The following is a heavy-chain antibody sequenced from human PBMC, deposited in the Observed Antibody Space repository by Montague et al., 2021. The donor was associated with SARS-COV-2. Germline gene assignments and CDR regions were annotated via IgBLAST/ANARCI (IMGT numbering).Heavy chain of an antibody. Sequence: TLSLTCTVSGGSISSGGYYWSWIRQHPGKGLEWIGYIYYSGSTYYNPSLKSRVTISVDTSKNQFSLELSSVTAADTAVYYCARAPATIFGVVKQIDYWGQGTLVTVSS. D-gene: IGHD3-3*01. CDR1: GGSISSGGYY. V-gene: IGHV4-31*03. CDR2: IYYSGST. J-gene: IGHJ4*02. CDR3: ARAPATIFGVVKQIDY.